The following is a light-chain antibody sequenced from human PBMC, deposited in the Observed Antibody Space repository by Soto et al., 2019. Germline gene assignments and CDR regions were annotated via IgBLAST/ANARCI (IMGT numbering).Light chain of an antibody. CDR1: QSVSSY. V-gene: IGKV3-11*01. CDR2: DAS. Sequence: EIVLTQAPATLSLSPGERATLSCRVSQSVSSYFAWYHQKAGQAPRLLIYDASTRATGIPARFSGSVSGTDFTLPISSLEPEDFAVYYCQQRSNWRWLTFGGGTKVDIK. J-gene: IGKJ4*01. CDR3: QQRSNWRWLT.